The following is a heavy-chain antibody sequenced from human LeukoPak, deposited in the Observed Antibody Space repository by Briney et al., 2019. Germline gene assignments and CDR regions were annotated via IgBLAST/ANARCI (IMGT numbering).Heavy chain of an antibody. CDR1: GFTFSSYS. V-gene: IGHV3-9*03. CDR2: ISWNSGSI. CDR3: AKDTGRYSYGYYFDY. D-gene: IGHD5-18*01. Sequence: QPGGSLRLSCAASGFTFSSYSMNWVRQAPGKGLEWVSGISWNSGSIGYADSVKGRFTISRDNAKNSLYLQMNSLRAEDMALYYCAKDTGRYSYGYYFDYWGQGTLVTVSS. J-gene: IGHJ4*02.